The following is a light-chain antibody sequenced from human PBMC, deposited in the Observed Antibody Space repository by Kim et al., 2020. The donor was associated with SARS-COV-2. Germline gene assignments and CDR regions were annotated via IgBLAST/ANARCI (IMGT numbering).Light chain of an antibody. V-gene: IGLV1-47*01. Sequence: HGVNFSDFGSTSNIGSNYVSWHHQLPGTAPKLLIYRNNQRPSGVPDRFYGSKSGTSASLAISGLRSEDEADYYCAAWDDSLSGVVFGGGTQLTVL. CDR2: RNN. CDR1: TSNIGSNY. J-gene: IGLJ2*01. CDR3: AAWDDSLSGVV.